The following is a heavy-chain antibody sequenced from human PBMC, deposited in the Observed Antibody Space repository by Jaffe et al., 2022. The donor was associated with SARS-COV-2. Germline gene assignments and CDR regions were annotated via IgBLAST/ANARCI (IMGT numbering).Heavy chain of an antibody. CDR3: ARGANYYRY. Sequence: QVQLQESGPGLVKTSETLSLTCIVSGDSIRSYYWSWIRQPPGKGLEWIGYIYYSGSTNYSPSLKSRVTISLDTPKNQLSLKLTSVTAADTAVYYCARGANYYRYWGQGTLVTVSS. D-gene: IGHD3-22*01. CDR1: GDSIRSYY. CDR2: IYYSGST. J-gene: IGHJ4*02. V-gene: IGHV4-59*01.